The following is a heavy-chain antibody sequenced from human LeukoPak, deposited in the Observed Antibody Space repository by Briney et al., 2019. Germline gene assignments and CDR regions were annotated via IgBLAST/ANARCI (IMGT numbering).Heavy chain of an antibody. D-gene: IGHD6-13*01. CDR1: GGSFSGYY. CDR3: ARRAAAGRYYYMDV. CDR2: INHSGST. Sequence: PSETLSLTCAVYGGSFSGYYWSWIRQPPGKGLEWIGEINHSGSTNYNPSLKSRVTISVDTSKNQFSLKLSSVTAADTAVHYCARRAAAGRYYYMDVWGKGTTVTVSS. V-gene: IGHV4-34*01. J-gene: IGHJ6*03.